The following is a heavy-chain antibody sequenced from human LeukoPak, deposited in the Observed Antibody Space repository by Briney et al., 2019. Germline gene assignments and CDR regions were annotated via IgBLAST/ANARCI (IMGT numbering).Heavy chain of an antibody. J-gene: IGHJ4*02. CDR2: INAGNGNT. CDR3: ARSAITTYYYDSSGTEFGY. Sequence: ASVKVSCKASGYTFTSYAMHWVRQAPGQRLEWMGWINAGNGNTKYSQEFQGRVTITRDTSASTAYMELSSLRSEDMAVYYCARSAITTYYYDSSGTEFGYWGQGTLVTVSS. V-gene: IGHV1-3*03. D-gene: IGHD3-22*01. CDR1: GYTFTSYA.